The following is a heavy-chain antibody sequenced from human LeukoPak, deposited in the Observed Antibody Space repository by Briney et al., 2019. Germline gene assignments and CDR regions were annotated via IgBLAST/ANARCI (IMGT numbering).Heavy chain of an antibody. D-gene: IGHD5-18*01. Sequence: GGSLRLSCAASGFTFSTYAMSWVRQAPGKGLEWVSAISGNGDSTYYADSVKGRFTISRDNSKNTLYPQMNSLRTQDTAAYYCAKDALIGRGYSYGYYDYWGQGTLVTVSS. CDR2: ISGNGDST. V-gene: IGHV3-23*01. CDR1: GFTFSTYA. J-gene: IGHJ4*02. CDR3: AKDALIGRGYSYGYYDY.